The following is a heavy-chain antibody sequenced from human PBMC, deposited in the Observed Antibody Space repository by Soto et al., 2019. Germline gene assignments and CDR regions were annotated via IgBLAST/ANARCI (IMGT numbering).Heavy chain of an antibody. D-gene: IGHD6-19*01. J-gene: IGHJ6*03. V-gene: IGHV4-34*01. CDR3: ARGRSRRYSSGWYSAGLGDHYYYYYMDV. CDR2: INHSGST. CDR1: GGSFSGYY. Sequence: SETLSLTCAVYGGSFSGYYWSWIRQPPGKGLEWIGEINHSGSTNYNPSLKSRVTISVDTSKNQFSLKLSSVTAADTAVYYCARGRSRRYSSGWYSAGLGDHYYYYYMDVWGKGTTVTVPS.